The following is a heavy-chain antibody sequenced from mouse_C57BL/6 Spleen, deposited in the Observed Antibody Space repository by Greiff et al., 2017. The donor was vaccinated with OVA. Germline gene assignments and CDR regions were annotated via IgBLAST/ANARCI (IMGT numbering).Heavy chain of an antibody. D-gene: IGHD1-1*01. J-gene: IGHJ3*01. CDR1: GYTFTSYW. CDR2: IDPSDSET. CDR3: ACYYSGSDGFAY. Sequence: QVQLQQPGAELVRPGSSVKLSCKASGYTFTSYWMHWVKQRPIQGLEWIGNIDPSDSETHYNQKVKDKATLTADKSTSTAYMQLSSLTSEDSAVYFGACYYSGSDGFAYWGQGTLVTVSA. V-gene: IGHV1-52*01.